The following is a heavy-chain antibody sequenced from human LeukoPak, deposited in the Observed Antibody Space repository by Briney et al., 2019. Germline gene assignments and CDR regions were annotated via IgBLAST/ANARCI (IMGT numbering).Heavy chain of an antibody. V-gene: IGHV3-7*05. CDR1: AFSFSDYW. CDR2: IKQDGSEE. D-gene: IGHD2-2*01. CDR3: ARDQRYCSSSSCPWEPFDY. Sequence: GGSLRLSCAASAFSFSDYWMTWVRQAPGKGLHWVAHIKQDGSEEYYVDSVKGRFTISRDNAKTSLYLQMNSLRAEDTAVYYCARDQRYCSSSSCPWEPFDYWGQGTLVTVSS. J-gene: IGHJ4*02.